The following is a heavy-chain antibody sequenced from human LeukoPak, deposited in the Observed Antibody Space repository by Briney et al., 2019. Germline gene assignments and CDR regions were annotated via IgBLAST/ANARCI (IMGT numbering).Heavy chain of an antibody. Sequence: GESLKISCKGSGYSFTSYWIAWVRQMPGKGLEWMGIIFPGDPDARYSPSFQGQVTISADKSINTTYLQWSSLKASDTALYYCVRRGYSYDFFDSWGQGTLVTVSS. CDR3: VRRGYSYDFFDS. CDR1: GYSFTSYW. CDR2: IFPGDPDA. J-gene: IGHJ4*02. V-gene: IGHV5-51*01. D-gene: IGHD5-18*01.